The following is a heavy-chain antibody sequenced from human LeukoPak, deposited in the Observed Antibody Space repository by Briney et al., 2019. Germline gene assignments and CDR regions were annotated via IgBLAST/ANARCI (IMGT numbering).Heavy chain of an antibody. Sequence: PGGSLRLSCAASGFTFSSYGMHWVRQAPGKGLEWVAVIWYDGSNKYYADSVKGRFTISRDNSKNTLYLQMNSLRAEDTAVYYCARGGYCSGGSCYSWNYYYGMDVWGQGTTVTVSS. CDR3: ARGGYCSGGSCYSWNYYYGMDV. J-gene: IGHJ6*02. V-gene: IGHV3-33*08. CDR2: IWYDGSNK. D-gene: IGHD2-15*01. CDR1: GFTFSSYG.